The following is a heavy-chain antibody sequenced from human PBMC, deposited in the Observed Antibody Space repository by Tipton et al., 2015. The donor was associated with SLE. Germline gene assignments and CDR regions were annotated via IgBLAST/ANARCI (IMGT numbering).Heavy chain of an antibody. Sequence: SLRLSCAASGFTFSNYAMSWVRQAPGKGLEWVSLISGSGGATYYADSVKGRFTSSRDNAKNTLSLQMSSLRAEDTAVYYCARAPRYYYMDVWGKGTTVTVSS. V-gene: IGHV3-23*01. CDR1: GFTFSNYA. CDR2: ISGSGGAT. J-gene: IGHJ6*03. CDR3: ARAPRYYYMDV.